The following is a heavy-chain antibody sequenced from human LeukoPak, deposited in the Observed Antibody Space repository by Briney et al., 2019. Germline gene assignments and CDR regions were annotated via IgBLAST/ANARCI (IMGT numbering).Heavy chain of an antibody. V-gene: IGHV3-9*03. Sequence: GGSLRLSCAGSGFTFTSYAMSWVRQAPGKGLEWVSGISWNSGSIGYADSVKGRFTISRDNAKNSLYLQMNSLRAEDMALYYCAKESSSSANMDVWGKGTTVTVSS. D-gene: IGHD6-6*01. CDR2: ISWNSGSI. CDR3: AKESSSSANMDV. J-gene: IGHJ6*03. CDR1: GFTFTSYA.